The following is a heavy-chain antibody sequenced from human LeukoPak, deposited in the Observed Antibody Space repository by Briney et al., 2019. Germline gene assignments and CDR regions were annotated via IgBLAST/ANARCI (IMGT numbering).Heavy chain of an antibody. CDR3: AKTSVSSGWPELFDF. J-gene: IGHJ4*02. CDR1: EFTFDSYA. V-gene: IGHV3-23*01. Sequence: PGGSLRLSCAASEFTFDSYAMNWVRQAPGKGLEWVSAISGSGDYTYYANSVKGRFTISRDNSKSTLFLQMDSLRAEDTAIYYCAKTSVSSGWPELFDFWGQGTLVTVSS. CDR2: ISGSGDYT. D-gene: IGHD6-19*01.